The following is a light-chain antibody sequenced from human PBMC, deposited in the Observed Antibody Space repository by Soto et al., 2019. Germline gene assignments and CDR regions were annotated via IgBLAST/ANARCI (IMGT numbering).Light chain of an antibody. CDR2: GNI. V-gene: IGLV1-40*01. CDR1: SSDIGAGYD. J-gene: IGLJ1*01. CDR3: QSHDSSLSGYV. Sequence: QSVLTQPPSVSGAPGQRVTISCTGSSSDIGAGYDVHWYQQLPGTAPKLLIYGNINRPSGVPDRFSGSKSGTSASLAITGLQAEGEADYYCQSHDSSLSGYVFGTGTKVTVL.